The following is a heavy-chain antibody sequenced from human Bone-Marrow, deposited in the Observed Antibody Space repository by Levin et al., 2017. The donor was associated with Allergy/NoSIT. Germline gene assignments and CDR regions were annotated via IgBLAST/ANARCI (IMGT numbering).Heavy chain of an antibody. J-gene: IGHJ4*02. Sequence: PGESLKISCAASGFTFNNHAMSWVRQAPGKGLEWVSAVSGSGDTTYYADSVKGRFTISRDNSKNTLYLQMNNLRAEDTAVYYCAKDDHYYYVSGPDYWGQGTLVTVSS. CDR3: AKDDHYYYVSGPDY. CDR1: GFTFNNHA. CDR2: VSGSGDTT. V-gene: IGHV3-23*01. D-gene: IGHD3-10*01.